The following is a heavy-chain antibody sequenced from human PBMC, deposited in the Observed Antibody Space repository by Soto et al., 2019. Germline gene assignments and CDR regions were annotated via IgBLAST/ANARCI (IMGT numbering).Heavy chain of an antibody. V-gene: IGHV1-69*06. CDR2: IVPIFGSA. CDR3: VRAWGAVVEPVGRDLNDMDV. CDR1: GGTFNTFP. D-gene: IGHD2-21*01. Sequence: GQLVQSGAELKKPGSSVKISCKAPGGTFNTFPFSWVRQAPGQGLEWMGGIVPIFGSANYARKFQGRVTITADKSTTAVYMELKTLTSEDTAIYYCVRAWGAVVEPVGRDLNDMDVWGLGTTITVSS. J-gene: IGHJ6*02.